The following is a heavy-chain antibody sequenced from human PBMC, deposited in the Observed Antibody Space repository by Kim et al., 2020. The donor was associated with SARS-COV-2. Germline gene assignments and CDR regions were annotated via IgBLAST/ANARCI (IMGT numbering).Heavy chain of an antibody. CDR2: ISAYNGNT. Sequence: ASVKVSCKASGYTFTSYGISWVRQAPGQGLEGMGWISAYNGNTNYAQKLQGRVTMTTDTSTSTAYMELRSLRSDDTAVYYCARVPAAMVTGDYWGQGTLVTVSS. J-gene: IGHJ4*02. V-gene: IGHV1-18*01. CDR3: ARVPAAMVTGDY. D-gene: IGHD5-18*01. CDR1: GYTFTSYG.